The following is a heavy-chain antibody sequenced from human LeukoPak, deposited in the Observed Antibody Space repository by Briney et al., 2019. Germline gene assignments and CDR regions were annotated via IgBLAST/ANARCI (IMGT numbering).Heavy chain of an antibody. CDR1: GGSISSLY. CDR3: ARRIAVAGLFDL. CDR2: IYFSGST. J-gene: IGHJ5*02. D-gene: IGHD6-19*01. V-gene: IGHV4-59*08. Sequence: PSETLSLTCTVSGGSISSLYWGWIRQPPGKGLEWIGYIYFSGSTFYNPSLKSRVTISLDTSKNQFSLKLISVTAADTAVYFCARRIAVAGLFDLWGQGTPATVSS.